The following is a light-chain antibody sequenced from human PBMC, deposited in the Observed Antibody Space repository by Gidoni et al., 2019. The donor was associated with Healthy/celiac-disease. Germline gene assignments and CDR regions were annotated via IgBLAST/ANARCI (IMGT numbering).Light chain of an antibody. CDR3: QAWDSSTGV. J-gene: IGLJ3*02. CDR1: KLGDKY. Sequence: SYELTQPPSVSVSPGQTASITCSGDKLGDKYACWYQQKPGQSPVLVIYQDSKRPSGIPERFSCSISGNTATLTISGTQAMDEADYYCQAWDSSTGVFGGGTKLTVL. CDR2: QDS. V-gene: IGLV3-1*01.